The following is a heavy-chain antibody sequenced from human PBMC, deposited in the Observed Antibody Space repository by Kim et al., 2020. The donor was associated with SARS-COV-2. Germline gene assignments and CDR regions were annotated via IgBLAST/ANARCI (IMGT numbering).Heavy chain of an antibody. Sequence: ASVKVSCKASGYSFSDYGVSWVRQAPGQRPEWMAWINANNENTNFAQKFQGRVTLTTDPSTTTIHMELRSLTSDDTAFYYCARDQYRSGLGDAFDVWGQG. J-gene: IGHJ3*01. CDR2: INANNENT. D-gene: IGHD6-19*01. CDR3: ARDQYRSGLGDAFDV. CDR1: GYSFSDYG. V-gene: IGHV1-18*01.